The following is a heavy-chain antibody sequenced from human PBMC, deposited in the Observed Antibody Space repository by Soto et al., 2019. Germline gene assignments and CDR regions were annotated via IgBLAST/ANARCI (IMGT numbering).Heavy chain of an antibody. CDR2: IAYDGSNR. Sequence: QVQLVESGGGVVQPGRSLRLSCAASGFSISRSAMHWVRQAPGKGLEWVAVIAYDGSNRWYADSAKGRFTIARDNSKITVYLQMSSLRGEDTAVYYCARDLQAGTDNVNWFAPWGQGTLVTVSS. CDR3: ARDLQAGTDNVNWFAP. CDR1: GFSISRSA. D-gene: IGHD1-1*01. V-gene: IGHV3-30*04. J-gene: IGHJ5*02.